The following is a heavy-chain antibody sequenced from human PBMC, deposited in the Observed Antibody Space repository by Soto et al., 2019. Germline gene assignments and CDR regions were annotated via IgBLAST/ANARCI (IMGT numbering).Heavy chain of an antibody. D-gene: IGHD3-10*01. CDR2: ISYDGSNK. CDR3: AKEMSATMVRGVIPRNDY. Sequence: SLRLSCAASGFTFSSYGMHWVRQAPGKGLEWVAVISYDGSNKYYADSVKGRFTISRDNSKNTLYLQMNSLRAEDTAVYYCAKEMSATMVRGVIPRNDYWGQGTLVTVSS. V-gene: IGHV3-30*18. J-gene: IGHJ4*02. CDR1: GFTFSSYG.